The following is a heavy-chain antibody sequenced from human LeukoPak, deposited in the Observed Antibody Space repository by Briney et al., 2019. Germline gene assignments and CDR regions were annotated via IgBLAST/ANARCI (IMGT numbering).Heavy chain of an antibody. D-gene: IGHD3-22*01. CDR2: ISAYNGNT. V-gene: IGHV1-18*04. J-gene: IGHJ4*02. Sequence: ASVKVSSKASGYTFTGYYMHWVRQAPGQGLEWMGWISAYNGNTNYAQKLQGRVTMTTDTSTSTAYMELRSLRSDDTAVYYCARAKDMIVATYYFDYWGQGTLVTVSS. CDR3: ARAKDMIVATYYFDY. CDR1: GYTFTGYY.